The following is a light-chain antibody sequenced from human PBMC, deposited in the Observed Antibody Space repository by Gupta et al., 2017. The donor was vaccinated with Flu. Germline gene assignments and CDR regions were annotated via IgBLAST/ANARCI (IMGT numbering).Light chain of an antibody. J-gene: IGLJ2*01. CDR2: DVS. CDR1: TSDVGGSDS. CDR3: ISYTSTSCVT. V-gene: IGLV2-14*01. Sequence: QSALPQPASVPGSHGQSITISCIRITSDVGGSDSVSWYQQRPGTAPKLMIYDVSNRPSGIASRFSGSKSGNTASLTISGLQAEDEADYYCISYTSTSCVTFGGGTKLTVL.